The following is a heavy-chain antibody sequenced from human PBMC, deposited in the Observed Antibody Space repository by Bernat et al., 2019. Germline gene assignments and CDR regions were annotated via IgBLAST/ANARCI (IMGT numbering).Heavy chain of an antibody. Sequence: QVQLQESGPGLVKPSQTLSLTCTVSGGSISSGDYYWSWIRQPPGKGLEWIGYIYYSGSTYYNPSLKSRVTISVDTSKNQFSLKLSSVTAADTAVYYCARDSVKAAAGKSNSDYCGQGTLVTVSS. D-gene: IGHD6-13*01. J-gene: IGHJ4*02. CDR2: IYYSGST. V-gene: IGHV4-30-4*01. CDR1: GGSISSGDYY. CDR3: ARDSVKAAAGKSNSDY.